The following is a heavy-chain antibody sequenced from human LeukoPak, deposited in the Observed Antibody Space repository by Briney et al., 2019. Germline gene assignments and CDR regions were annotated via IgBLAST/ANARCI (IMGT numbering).Heavy chain of an antibody. J-gene: IGHJ4*02. CDR2: IYSSGST. V-gene: IGHV4-4*07. Sequence: AETLSLTCTVSGDSIRSYYWSWVRQPAGKGLEWIGRIYSSGSTNYNPSLKSRVTISVYTSKNQFSLKLSSVTAADTAVYSCARHKDAAMVTTFDFWGQGTLVTVSS. CDR1: GDSIRSYY. CDR3: ARHKDAAMVTTFDF. D-gene: IGHD5-18*01.